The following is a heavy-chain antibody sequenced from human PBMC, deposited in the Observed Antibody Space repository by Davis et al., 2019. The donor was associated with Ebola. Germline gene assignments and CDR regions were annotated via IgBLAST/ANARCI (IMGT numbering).Heavy chain of an antibody. D-gene: IGHD3-22*01. Sequence: GESLKISCAASGFSFRSFGMHWVRQAPGKGLEWVAFIRYDGSKRSNADSVKGRFTISRDNIKNTLYLQMDSLRIDDTAVYYCASDLPYYYDTSGRPHFYYGMDVWGQGTTVTVSS. CDR2: IRYDGSKR. CDR3: ASDLPYYYDTSGRPHFYYGMDV. V-gene: IGHV3-30*02. J-gene: IGHJ6*02. CDR1: GFSFRSFG.